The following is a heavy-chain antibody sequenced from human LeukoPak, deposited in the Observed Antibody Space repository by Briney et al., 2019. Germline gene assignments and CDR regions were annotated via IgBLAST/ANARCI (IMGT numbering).Heavy chain of an antibody. J-gene: IGHJ6*02. CDR2: IYYSGST. D-gene: IGHD5-18*01. CDR1: GGSISSYY. V-gene: IGHV4-59*01. CDR3: AGLYSYGSFGMDV. Sequence: SETLSLTCTVSGGSISSYYWSWIRQPPGKGLEWIGYIYYSGSTNYNPSLKSRVTISVDTSKNQFSLKLSSVTAADTAVYYCAGLYSYGSFGMDVWGQGTTVTVSS.